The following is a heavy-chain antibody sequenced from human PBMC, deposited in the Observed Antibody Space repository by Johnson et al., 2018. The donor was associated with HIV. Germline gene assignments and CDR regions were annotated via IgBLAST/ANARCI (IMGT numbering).Heavy chain of an antibody. V-gene: IGHV3-9*01. CDR3: AIAVGATLMGAFDI. CDR2: ISWNSGSI. CDR1: GFTFDDYA. D-gene: IGHD1-26*01. Sequence: VQLVESGGGLVQPGRSLRLSCAASGFTFDDYAMHWVRQAPGKGLECVSGISWNSGSIGYADSVKGRFTISRDNAKNSLYLQMNSLRAEDTALYYCAIAVGATLMGAFDIWGQGTMVTVSS. J-gene: IGHJ3*02.